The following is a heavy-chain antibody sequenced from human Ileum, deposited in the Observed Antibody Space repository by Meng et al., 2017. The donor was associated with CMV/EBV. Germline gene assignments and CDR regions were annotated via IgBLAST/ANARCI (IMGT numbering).Heavy chain of an antibody. CDR2: INHSGST. CDR3: AREAVGVENGDYADY. V-gene: IGHV4-34*01. Sequence: QGQLREWGARLLKPSETLSLTRAVYCGSFSGYYWSWIRQFPGKGLEWMGEINHSGSTNYNPSLKSRVTISADTSKKWFSLKVSSVTAADTAVYYCAREAVGVENGDYADYWGQGILVTVSS. D-gene: IGHD4-17*01. J-gene: IGHJ4*02. CDR1: CGSFSGYY.